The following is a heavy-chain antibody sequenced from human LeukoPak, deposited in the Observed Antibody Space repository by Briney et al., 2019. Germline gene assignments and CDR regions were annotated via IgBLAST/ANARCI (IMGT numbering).Heavy chain of an antibody. CDR3: ASTGYDFWSGVYRDY. D-gene: IGHD3-3*01. CDR2: IYYSGTT. V-gene: IGHV4-39*01. CDR1: GGSISGSNHY. Sequence: SETLSLTCSVSGGSISGSNHYWGWIRQPPGKGLECIGNIYYSGTTYYNPSLKSRVSISVDTSKNQFSLKLSSVTAADTAVYYCASTGYDFWSGVYRDYWGQGTLVTVSS. J-gene: IGHJ4*02.